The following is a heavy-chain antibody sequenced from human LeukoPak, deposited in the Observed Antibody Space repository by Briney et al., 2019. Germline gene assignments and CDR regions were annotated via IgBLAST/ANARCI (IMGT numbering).Heavy chain of an antibody. J-gene: IGHJ4*02. CDR2: ISSSGSTI. V-gene: IGHV3-48*03. D-gene: IGHD3-10*01. CDR1: GFTFSSYE. Sequence: GGSLRLSCAASGFTFSSYEMNWVRQAPGKGLEWISYISSSGSTIYYVDSVKGRFTISRDNAKNSLYLQMNSLRAEDTAVYYCAREAGRVGSYFPYYFDYWGQGTLVTVSS. CDR3: AREAGRVGSYFPYYFDY.